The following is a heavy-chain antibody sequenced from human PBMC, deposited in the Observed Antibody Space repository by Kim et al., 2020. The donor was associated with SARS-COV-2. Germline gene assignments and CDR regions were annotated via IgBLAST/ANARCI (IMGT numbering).Heavy chain of an antibody. J-gene: IGHJ4*02. Sequence: GGSLRLSCAASGFTFSSYSMNWVRQAPGKGLEWVSYISSSSSTIYYADSVKGRFTISRDNAKNSLYLQMNSLRDEDTAVYYCARDKARRRFGELLPLYFDYWGQGTLVTVSS. CDR1: GFTFSSYS. CDR2: ISSSSSTI. V-gene: IGHV3-48*02. CDR3: ARDKARRRFGELLPLYFDY. D-gene: IGHD3-10*01.